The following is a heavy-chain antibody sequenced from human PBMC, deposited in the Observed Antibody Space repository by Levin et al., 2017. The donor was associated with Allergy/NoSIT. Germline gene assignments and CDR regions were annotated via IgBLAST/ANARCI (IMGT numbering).Heavy chain of an antibody. CDR2: INHSGST. CDR3: ARGLLKRRAAMGLGSNKYYYYYMDV. V-gene: IGHV4-34*01. CDR1: GGSFSGYY. Sequence: SETLSLTCAVYGGSFSGYYWSWIRQPPGKGLEWIGEINHSGSTNYNPSLKSRVTISVDTSKNQFSLKLSTVTAADTAVYYCARGLLKRRAAMGLGSNKYYYYYMDVWGEGTSVTVSS. J-gene: IGHJ6*03. D-gene: IGHD2-2*01.